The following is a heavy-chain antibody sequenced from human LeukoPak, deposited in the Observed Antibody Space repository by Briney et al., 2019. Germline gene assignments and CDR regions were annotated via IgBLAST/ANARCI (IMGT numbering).Heavy chain of an antibody. J-gene: IGHJ4*02. CDR1: GYTFTTYP. Sequence: ASVKVSCKASGYTFTTYPINWLRQAPGQGLEWMGWIDTNTGSPTYAQGLTGRFVFSLDTSVSTAFLQINSRKAEDTALYYCGRGIDTTGYFNYWGQGTLVTVSS. CDR2: IDTNTGSP. D-gene: IGHD3-22*01. V-gene: IGHV7-4-1*02. CDR3: GRGIDTTGYFNY.